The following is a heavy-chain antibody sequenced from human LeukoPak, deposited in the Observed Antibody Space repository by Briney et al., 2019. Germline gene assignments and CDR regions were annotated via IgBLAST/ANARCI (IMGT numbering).Heavy chain of an antibody. D-gene: IGHD2-2*01. V-gene: IGHV3-11*04. CDR1: GFTFSDYY. CDR3: ARGDRTTTSLDY. Sequence: GGSLRLSCAASGFTFSDYYMSWIRQAPGKGLEWVSYISSSGSTIYYADSVKGRFTISRDNAKNSLYLQMNSLRAEDTVAYYCARGDRTTTSLDYWGQGTLVTVSS. J-gene: IGHJ4*02. CDR2: ISSSGSTI.